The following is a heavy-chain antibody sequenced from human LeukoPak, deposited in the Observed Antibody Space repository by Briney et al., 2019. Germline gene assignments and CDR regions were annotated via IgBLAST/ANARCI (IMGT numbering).Heavy chain of an antibody. Sequence: ASVKVSCKASGGTFSTFPISWVRQAPGQGLERMGWISAYNGNTNYAQKLQGRVTMTTDTSTSTAYMELRSPRSDDTAVYYCARDRGYYYDSSGYHLFQHWGQGTLVTVSS. V-gene: IGHV1-18*01. CDR3: ARDRGYYYDSSGYHLFQH. D-gene: IGHD3-22*01. CDR2: ISAYNGNT. J-gene: IGHJ1*01. CDR1: GGTFSTFP.